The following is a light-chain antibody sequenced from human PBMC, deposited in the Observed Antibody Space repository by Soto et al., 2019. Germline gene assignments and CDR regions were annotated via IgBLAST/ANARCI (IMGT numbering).Light chain of an antibody. Sequence: ENVLTQSPDTLSLSPGARATLSCRASQTVSSNYLAWYQHRPGQAPKLIIHGASYTAPGIPDRFSGSGSGADFTLTISSLQPDDFATYYCQQYNSYSGTFGQGTKVDIK. CDR2: GAS. J-gene: IGKJ1*01. CDR3: QQYNSYSGT. CDR1: QTVSSNY. V-gene: IGKV3-20*01.